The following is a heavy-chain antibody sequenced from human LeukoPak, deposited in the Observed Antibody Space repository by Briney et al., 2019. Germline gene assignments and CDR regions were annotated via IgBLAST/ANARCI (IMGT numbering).Heavy chain of an antibody. CDR2: ISSSSSYT. V-gene: IGHV3-21*01. Sequence: PGGSLRLSCAASGFTFSSYSMTWVRQAPGKGLEWVSSISSSSSYTFYVDSMKGRFTISRDNAKNSMYLQMNSLRAEDTAVYYCARGANYYDSSGPPNWFDPWGQGTLVTVSS. J-gene: IGHJ5*02. CDR3: ARGANYYDSSGPPNWFDP. CDR1: GFTFSSYS. D-gene: IGHD3-22*01.